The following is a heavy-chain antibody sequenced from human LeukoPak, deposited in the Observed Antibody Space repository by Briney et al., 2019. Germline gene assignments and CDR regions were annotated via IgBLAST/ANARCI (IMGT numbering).Heavy chain of an antibody. CDR3: SIDSGMVRGVLSP. CDR2: INTNTGNP. V-gene: IGHV7-4-1*02. J-gene: IGHJ5*02. Sequence: ASVEVSCKASGYTFTSYAMNWVRQAPGQGLEWTGWINTNTGNPTYAQHFTGRFAFSLDTSVITAYLQISSLKAEDTALYYCSIDSGMVRGVLSPWGQGTLVTVSS. CDR1: GYTFTSYA. D-gene: IGHD3-10*01.